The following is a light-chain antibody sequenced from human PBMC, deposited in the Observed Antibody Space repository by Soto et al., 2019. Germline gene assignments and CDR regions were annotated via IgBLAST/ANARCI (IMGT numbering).Light chain of an antibody. CDR3: QQYTNWPRA. J-gene: IGKJ1*01. Sequence: EIVMTHSRATLSVSPGEGVTLSCRASQSVSSNLAWYQQKPGQAPRLLIYGASTRATGIPARFSGSGSGTEFTLTISSLQSEDFAIYYCQQYTNWPRAFGLGTKVDIK. CDR2: GAS. CDR1: QSVSSN. V-gene: IGKV3-15*01.